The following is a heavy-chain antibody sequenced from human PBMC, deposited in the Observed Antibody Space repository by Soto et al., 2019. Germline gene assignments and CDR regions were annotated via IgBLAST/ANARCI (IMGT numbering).Heavy chain of an antibody. CDR3: ARLDEALDY. V-gene: IGHV4-61*01. CDR2: IYNSRST. J-gene: IGHJ4*02. Sequence: QVQLQESGPGLVKPSETLSLTCTVSGGSVSSGSYYWSWIRQPPGKGLEWIGYIYNSRSTNYNPSLKSRVSISVDTSKNQFSLKLSSVTAADTAVYYCARLDEALDYWGQGTLGTVSS. CDR1: GGSVSSGSYY.